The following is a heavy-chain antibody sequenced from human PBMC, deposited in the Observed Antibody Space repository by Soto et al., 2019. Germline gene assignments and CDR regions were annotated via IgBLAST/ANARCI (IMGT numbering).Heavy chain of an antibody. V-gene: IGHV5-51*01. J-gene: IGHJ6*01. D-gene: IGHD2-15*01. Sequence: VECLTSCCQDYGYSFTSYWIGWVLQMPGKGLEWMGIIYPGDSDTRYSPSFQGQVTISADKSISTAYLQWSSLKASDTAVYYCARSYCSGGRCYRPYYGMDVWGQGTTVTVSS. CDR3: ARSYCSGGRCYRPYYGMDV. CDR2: IYPGDSDT. CDR1: GYSFTSYW.